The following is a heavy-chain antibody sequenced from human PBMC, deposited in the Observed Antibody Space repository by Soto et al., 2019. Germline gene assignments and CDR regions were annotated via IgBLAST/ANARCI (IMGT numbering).Heavy chain of an antibody. V-gene: IGHV4-59*08. CDR1: GGSTSSHK. J-gene: IGHJ6*02. CDR3: VRQGFGDLHGLVDV. D-gene: IGHD3-10*01. CDR2: IHDSGST. Sequence: SETLSLTCTVSGGSTSSHKWSWIRQPPGKGLEWIGYIHDSGSTSYNPSLKSRVTISVDTSKKQFSLKLSSVTAADTDVYYCVRQGFGDLHGLVDVWGQGTMVTVSS.